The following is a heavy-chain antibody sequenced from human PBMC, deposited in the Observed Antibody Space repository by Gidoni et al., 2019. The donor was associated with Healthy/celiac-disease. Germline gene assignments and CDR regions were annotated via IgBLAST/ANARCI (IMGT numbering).Heavy chain of an antibody. CDR3: AKGAGYCSSTSCPSGYYYGMDV. J-gene: IGHJ6*02. CDR1: GFTFSSYG. D-gene: IGHD2-2*01. CDR2: ISYDGSNK. Sequence: QVQLVESGGGVVQPGRSLRLSCAASGFTFSSYGMHWVRQAPGKGLEWVAVISYDGSNKYYADSVKGRFTISRDNSKNTLYLQMNSLRAEDTAVYYCAKGAGYCSSTSCPSGYYYGMDVWGQGTTVTVSS. V-gene: IGHV3-30*18.